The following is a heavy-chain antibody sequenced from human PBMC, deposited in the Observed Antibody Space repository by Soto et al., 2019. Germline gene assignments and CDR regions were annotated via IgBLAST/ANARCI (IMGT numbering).Heavy chain of an antibody. V-gene: IGHV3-53*01. CDR3: AGRLTTAASLDY. J-gene: IGHJ4*02. CDR2: VHGGGST. CDR1: GFTVSNNP. D-gene: IGHD3-16*01. Sequence: VQLVESGGGLIQPGGSLRLSCAASGFTVSNNPMTWVRQAAGKGLELVSFVHGGGSTSYADSVKGRFTIPRDNSKNTLYLQMDSLRAEDTAIYYCAGRLTTAASLDYWGRGTLVTVSS.